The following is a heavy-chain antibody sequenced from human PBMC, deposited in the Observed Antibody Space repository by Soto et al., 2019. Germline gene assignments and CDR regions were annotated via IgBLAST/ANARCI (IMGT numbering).Heavy chain of an antibody. CDR2: MNPNSGNT. CDR1: GYTFTSYD. V-gene: IGHV1-8*01. D-gene: IGHD3-3*01. CDR3: ARLTYYDFWSGYHRSQMGLDP. J-gene: IGHJ5*02. Sequence: ASVKASCKASGYTFTSYDINWVRQATGQGLEWMGWMNPNSGNTGYAQKFQGRVTMTRNTSISTAYMELSSLRSEDTAVYYCARLTYYDFWSGYHRSQMGLDPWGQGTLVTVSS.